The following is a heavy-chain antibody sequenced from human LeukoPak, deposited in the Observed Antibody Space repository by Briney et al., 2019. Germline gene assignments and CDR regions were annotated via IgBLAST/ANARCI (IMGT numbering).Heavy chain of an antibody. CDR3: ARLFRITMGGYAGYYFDY. CDR2: IYTSGST. CDR1: GGSISSYY. J-gene: IGHJ4*02. V-gene: IGHV4-4*07. D-gene: IGHD3-10*01. Sequence: PSETLSLTCTVSGGSISSYYWSWIRQPAGKGLECVGRIYTSGSTNYNPSLKSRVTMSVDTSKNQFSLKLSSVTAADTAVYYCARLFRITMGGYAGYYFDYWGRGTLVTVSS.